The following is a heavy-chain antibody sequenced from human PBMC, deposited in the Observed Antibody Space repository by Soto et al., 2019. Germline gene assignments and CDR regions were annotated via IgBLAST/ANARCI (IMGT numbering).Heavy chain of an antibody. J-gene: IGHJ6*02. CDR3: ARGAMAVAGKDYYYYGMDV. CDR2: SYHSGST. D-gene: IGHD6-19*01. CDR1: GGSISSGGYC. Sequence: SETLSLTCAVSGGSISSGGYCWSLIRQPPGKGLEWIVYSYHSGSTYYNPYIKSRVTISVDRSKNQFSLKLSSVTAADTAVYYCARGAMAVAGKDYYYYGMDVWGQGTTVTVSS. V-gene: IGHV4-30-2*01.